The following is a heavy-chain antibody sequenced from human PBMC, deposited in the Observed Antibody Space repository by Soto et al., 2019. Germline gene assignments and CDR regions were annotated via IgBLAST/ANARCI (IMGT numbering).Heavy chain of an antibody. CDR2: MYYSGTT. CDR3: ARGNGYSFGLLDY. V-gene: IGHV4-59*01. J-gene: IGHJ4*02. Sequence: SETLSLTCIVSGGSISSYYWNWIRQPPGKGLEWIGYMYYSGTTNYNPSLKSRVTISADTSKNQFSLILSSVTAADTAVYYRARGNGYSFGLLDYWGQGTPVTISS. CDR1: GGSISSYY. D-gene: IGHD5-18*01.